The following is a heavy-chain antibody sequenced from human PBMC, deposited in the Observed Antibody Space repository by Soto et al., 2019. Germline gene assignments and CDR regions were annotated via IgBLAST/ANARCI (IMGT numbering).Heavy chain of an antibody. CDR2: IYYSGRT. D-gene: IGHD6-19*01. Sequence: QLQLQESGPALVKPSETLSLTCTVSGGSISSSTYYWAWIRQPPGKGLEWIGNIYYSGRTYYNPSLKSRITISIETSKNQCSLKLYSVTAADTAVFYCARHGRGWHTPYYYYGMDVWGQGTTVTVSS. V-gene: IGHV4-39*01. J-gene: IGHJ6*02. CDR1: GGSISSSTYY. CDR3: ARHGRGWHTPYYYYGMDV.